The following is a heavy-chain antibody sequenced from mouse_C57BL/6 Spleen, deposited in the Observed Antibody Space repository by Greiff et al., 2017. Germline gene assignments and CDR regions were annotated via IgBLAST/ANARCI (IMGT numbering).Heavy chain of an antibody. CDR3: ARDSNSGGFDY. CDR2: ISSGSSTI. D-gene: IGHD2-5*01. Sequence: EVQGVESGGGLVKPGGSLKLSCAASGFTFSDYGMHWVRQAPEKGLEWVAYISSGSSTIYYADTVKGRFTISRDNAKNTLFLQMTSLRSEDTAMYYCARDSNSGGFDYWGQGTTLTVSS. V-gene: IGHV5-17*01. CDR1: GFTFSDYG. J-gene: IGHJ2*01.